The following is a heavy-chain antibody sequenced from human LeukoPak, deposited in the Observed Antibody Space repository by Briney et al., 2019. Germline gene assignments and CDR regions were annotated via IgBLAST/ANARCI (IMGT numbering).Heavy chain of an antibody. CDR2: ISYDGSNK. V-gene: IGHV3-30-3*01. J-gene: IGHJ4*02. CDR1: GFTFSSYA. D-gene: IGHD6-13*01. CDR3: ARDLEIGDSSSWYLDY. Sequence: GGSLRLSCAASGFTFSSYAMHWVRQAPGKGLEWVAVISYDGSNKYYADSVKGRFTISRDNSKNTLYLQMNSLRAEDTAVYYCARDLEIGDSSSWYLDYWGQGTLVTVSS.